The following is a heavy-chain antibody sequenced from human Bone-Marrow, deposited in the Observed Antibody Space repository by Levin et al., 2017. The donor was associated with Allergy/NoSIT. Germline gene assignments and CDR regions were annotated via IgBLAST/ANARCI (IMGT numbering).Heavy chain of an antibody. D-gene: IGHD4-17*01. CDR1: GGSITNYY. CDR2: LFYSGGT. CDR3: ARDRGDYGPYYYGLDL. J-gene: IGHJ6*01. Sequence: PSETLSLTCVVSGGSITNYYWTWVRLVPGKGLEWIGNLFYSGGTKYNPSLKSRVIISRGTSNNHFSLKLSSVTAADTAVYYCARDRGDYGPYYYGLDLWGQGTTVTVSS. V-gene: IGHV4-59*01.